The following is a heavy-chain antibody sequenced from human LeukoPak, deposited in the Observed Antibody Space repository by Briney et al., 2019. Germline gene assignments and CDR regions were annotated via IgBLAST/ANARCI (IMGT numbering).Heavy chain of an antibody. CDR3: ARRVSTSYYYMDV. D-gene: IGHD2-2*01. V-gene: IGHV1-69*13. CDR1: GGTFSTYA. Sequence: GASVKVSCKVSGGTFSTYAVSWVRQAPGQGLEWMGGIIPIFGTANYAQKFQDRVTITADESTSTAYMELSSLRSEDTAVYFCARRVSTSYYYMDVWGKGTTVTVSS. CDR2: IIPIFGTA. J-gene: IGHJ6*03.